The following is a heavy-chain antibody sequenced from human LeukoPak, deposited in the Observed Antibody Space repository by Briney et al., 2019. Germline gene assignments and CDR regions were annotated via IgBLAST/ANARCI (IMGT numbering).Heavy chain of an antibody. J-gene: IGHJ4*02. Sequence: SETLSLACTVSGGSISSYYWSWIRQPPGKGLEWIGYVYYSGSTNYNPSLKSRVIISVDTSENQFSLKLSSVTAADTAVYYCARSELLWFGGVNSGFDYWGQGTLVTVSS. V-gene: IGHV4-59*01. CDR2: VYYSGST. D-gene: IGHD3-10*01. CDR3: ARSELLWFGGVNSGFDY. CDR1: GGSISSYY.